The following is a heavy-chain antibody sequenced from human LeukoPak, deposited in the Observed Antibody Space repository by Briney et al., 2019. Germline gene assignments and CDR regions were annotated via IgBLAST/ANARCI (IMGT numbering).Heavy chain of an antibody. Sequence: SQTLSLTCTVSGGSISSGSYYWRWIRQPAGKGLEWLGRIYTSGSTNYNPSLKSRVTISVDTSKNQFSLKLSSVTAADTAVYYCARDLPIVGATSGWFDPWGQGTLVTVSS. D-gene: IGHD1-26*01. CDR3: ARDLPIVGATSGWFDP. V-gene: IGHV4-61*02. CDR2: IYTSGST. CDR1: GGSISSGSYY. J-gene: IGHJ5*02.